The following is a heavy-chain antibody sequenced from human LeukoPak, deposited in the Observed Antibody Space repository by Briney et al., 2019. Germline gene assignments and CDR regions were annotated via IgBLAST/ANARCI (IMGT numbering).Heavy chain of an antibody. V-gene: IGHV3-33*01. Sequence: GRSLRLSCAASGFTFSSYGMHWVRQAPGKGLEWVAVIWYDGSNTYYADSVKGRFTISRDNSKNTLYLQMNSLRAEDTAVYYCARDYCGGDCYSFDYWGQGTLATVSS. CDR3: ARDYCGGDCYSFDY. CDR1: GFTFSSYG. CDR2: IWYDGSNT. D-gene: IGHD2-21*02. J-gene: IGHJ4*02.